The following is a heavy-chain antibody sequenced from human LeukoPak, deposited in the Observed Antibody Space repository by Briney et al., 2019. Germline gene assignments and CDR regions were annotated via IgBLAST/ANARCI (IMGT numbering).Heavy chain of an antibody. CDR2: IYYSGST. CDR1: GASISNYY. Sequence: SETLSLTCTVSGASISNYYWSWIRQPPGKGLEWIGYIYYSGSTYHNTSLKSRVTISVDTSKNQFSLKLSSVTAADTAVYYCARARDPGSFNRPFDFWGQGTLVTVSS. D-gene: IGHD3-10*01. CDR3: ARARDPGSFNRPFDF. V-gene: IGHV4-59*01. J-gene: IGHJ4*02.